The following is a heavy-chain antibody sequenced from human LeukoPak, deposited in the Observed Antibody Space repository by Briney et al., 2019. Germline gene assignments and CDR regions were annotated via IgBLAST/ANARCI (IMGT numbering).Heavy chain of an antibody. CDR3: ARGGRARLDY. CDR2: INHSGGT. D-gene: IGHD1-26*01. CDR1: GGSFSAYS. Sequence: SETLSLTCAVYGGSFSAYSWTWIRQPPGKGLEWIGEINHSGGTNHNPSLKSRVTISVDTSKNQFSLKLSSVTAADAAVYYCARGGRARLDYWGQGTLVTVSS. V-gene: IGHV4-34*01. J-gene: IGHJ4*02.